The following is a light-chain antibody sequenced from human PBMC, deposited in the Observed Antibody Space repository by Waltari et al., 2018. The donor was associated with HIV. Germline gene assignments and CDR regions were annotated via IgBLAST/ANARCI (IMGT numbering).Light chain of an antibody. J-gene: IGKJ1*01. CDR3: HQYGDWPPWT. Sequence: EIVMTQSPATLSVSPGERVTLSCRASQSISSKLAWYQQRPGQAPRLLIYGASTRATDIPARFSGSGSGTEFTLTISSLQAEDFAVYYFHQYGDWPPWTFGQGTKVEIK. V-gene: IGKV3D-15*01. CDR2: GAS. CDR1: QSISSK.